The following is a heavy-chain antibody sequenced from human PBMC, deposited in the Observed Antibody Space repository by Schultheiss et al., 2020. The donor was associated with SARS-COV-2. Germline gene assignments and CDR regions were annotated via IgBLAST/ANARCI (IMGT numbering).Heavy chain of an antibody. D-gene: IGHD3-3*01. Sequence: GESLKISCAASGFTFSSYEMNWVRQAPGKGLEWVGFIRSKAYGGTTEYAASVKGRFTISRDDSKSIAYLQMNSLKTEDTAVYYCTRSPAFYDFWRGYGMDVWGQGTTVTVSS. CDR3: TRSPAFYDFWRGYGMDV. V-gene: IGHV3-49*04. CDR2: IRSKAYGGTT. J-gene: IGHJ6*02. CDR1: GFTFSSYE.